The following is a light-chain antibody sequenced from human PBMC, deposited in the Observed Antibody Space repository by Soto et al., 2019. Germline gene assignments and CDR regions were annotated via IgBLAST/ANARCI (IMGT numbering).Light chain of an antibody. CDR2: STS. CDR3: QLYYGATRV. Sequence: QAVVTQEPSLTVSPGGTVTLTCASSTGAVTSTYYPNWFQQKPGQAPRSLIFSTSIRYSWTPARFSGSLLGGKAALTLSDVQPEDEADYYCQLYYGATRVFGGGTKRTVL. CDR1: TGAVTSTYY. J-gene: IGLJ3*02. V-gene: IGLV7-43*01.